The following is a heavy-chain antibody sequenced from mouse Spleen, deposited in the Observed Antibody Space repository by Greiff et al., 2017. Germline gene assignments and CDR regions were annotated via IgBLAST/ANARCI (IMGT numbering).Heavy chain of an antibody. CDR2: INPSSGYT. CDR3: ARSYRYEDYAMDY. D-gene: IGHD2-14*01. Sequence: VQLVESGAELAKPGASVKLSCKASGYTFTSYWMHWVKQRPGQGLEWIGYINPSSGYTKYNQKFKDKATLTADKSSSTAYMQLSSLTYEDSAVYYCARSYRYEDYAMDYWGQGTSVTVSS. CDR1: GYTFTSYW. V-gene: IGHV1-7*01. J-gene: IGHJ4*01.